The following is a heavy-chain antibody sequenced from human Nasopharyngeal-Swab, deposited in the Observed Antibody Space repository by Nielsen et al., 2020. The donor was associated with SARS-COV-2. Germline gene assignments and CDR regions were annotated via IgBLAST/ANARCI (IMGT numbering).Heavy chain of an antibody. D-gene: IGHD3-10*01. CDR2: INAGNGNT. Sequence: ASVKVSCKASGYTFTSYAMHWVRQAPGQRLEWMGWINAGNGNTKYSQKFQGRVTITRDTSASTAYMELSSPRSEDTAVYYCARDPVWFGELTSYYYYGMDVWGQGTTVTVSS. CDR1: GYTFTSYA. CDR3: ARDPVWFGELTSYYYYGMDV. V-gene: IGHV1-3*01. J-gene: IGHJ6*02.